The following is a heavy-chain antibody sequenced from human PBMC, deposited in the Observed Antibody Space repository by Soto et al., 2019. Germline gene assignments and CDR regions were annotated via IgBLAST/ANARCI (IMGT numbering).Heavy chain of an antibody. CDR1: GFTFSSYG. Sequence: QVQLVESGGGVVQPGRSLRLSCAASGFTFSSYGMHWVRQAPGKGLEWVAVISYDGSNKYYADSVKGRFTISRDNSKNTLYLQMNSLRAEDTAVYYCAKSTPKGSSGYSPCDSWGQGTLVTVSS. V-gene: IGHV3-30*18. CDR2: ISYDGSNK. CDR3: AKSTPKGSSGYSPCDS. D-gene: IGHD3-22*01. J-gene: IGHJ4*02.